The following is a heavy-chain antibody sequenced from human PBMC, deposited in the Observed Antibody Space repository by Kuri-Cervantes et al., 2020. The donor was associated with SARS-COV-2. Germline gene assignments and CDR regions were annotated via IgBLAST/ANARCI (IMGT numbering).Heavy chain of an antibody. J-gene: IGHJ3*02. V-gene: IGHV3-72*01. D-gene: IGHD4-23*01. CDR3: AREGKGQAIGAFDI. CDR1: GFTFSDHY. Sequence: LSLTGAASGFTFSDHYMDWVRQAPGKGLEWVGRTRNKANSYTTEYAASVKGRFTISRDDSKSSLYLQMNSLKTEDTAVYYCAREGKGQAIGAFDIWGQGTMVTVSS. CDR2: TRNKANSYTT.